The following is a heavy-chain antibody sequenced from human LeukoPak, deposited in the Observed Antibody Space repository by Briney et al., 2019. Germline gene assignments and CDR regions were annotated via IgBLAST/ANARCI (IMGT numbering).Heavy chain of an antibody. Sequence: SETLSLTCAVYGGSFSGYYWSWIRHPPGKGLEWIGEINHSGSTNYNPSLKSRVTISVDTSKNQFSLKLSSVTAADTAVYYCAGAVAGTWFDPWGQGTLVTVSS. D-gene: IGHD6-19*01. J-gene: IGHJ5*02. V-gene: IGHV4-34*01. CDR3: AGAVAGTWFDP. CDR1: GGSFSGYY. CDR2: INHSGST.